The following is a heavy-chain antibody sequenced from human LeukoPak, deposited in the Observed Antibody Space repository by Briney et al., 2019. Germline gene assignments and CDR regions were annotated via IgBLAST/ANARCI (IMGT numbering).Heavy chain of an antibody. J-gene: IGHJ5*02. D-gene: IGHD3-10*01. CDR2: IYPDDSDT. V-gene: IGHV5-51*01. Sequence: GESLKISCKHSEYSFPNYCIGWVRQMPGKGLEWMGIIYPDDSDTRYSPSFQGQVTISADKSISTAYLQWSSLKASDTAMYYCARDSGRRVYYGSGSYYNDGGTFDPWGQGTLVTVSS. CDR1: EYSFPNYC. CDR3: ARDSGRRVYYGSGSYYNDGGTFDP.